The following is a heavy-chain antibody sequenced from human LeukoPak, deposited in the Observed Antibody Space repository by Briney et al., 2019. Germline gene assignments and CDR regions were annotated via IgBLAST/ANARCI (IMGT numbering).Heavy chain of an antibody. D-gene: IGHD6-13*01. CDR2: ISYDGSNK. Sequence: GGSLRLSCAASGFTFSSYAMSWVRQAPGKGLEWVAVISYDGSNKYYADSVKGRFTISRDNSKNTLYLQMNSLRAEDTAVYYCASLIPTSSRFDYWGQGTLVTVSS. J-gene: IGHJ4*02. V-gene: IGHV3-30-3*01. CDR3: ASLIPTSSRFDY. CDR1: GFTFSSYA.